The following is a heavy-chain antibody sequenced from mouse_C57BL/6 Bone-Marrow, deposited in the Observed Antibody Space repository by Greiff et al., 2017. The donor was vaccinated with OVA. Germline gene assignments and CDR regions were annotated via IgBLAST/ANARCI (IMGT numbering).Heavy chain of an antibody. J-gene: IGHJ1*03. D-gene: IGHD2-1*01. V-gene: IGHV1-55*01. CDR1: GYTFTSYW. Sequence: VQLQESGAELARPGASVKLSCKASGYTFTSYWITWVKQRPGQGLEWIGDIYPGSGSTNYNEKFKSKATLTVDTSSSTAYMQLSSLTSEDSAVYYCARGIYYGNYVHWYFDVWGTGTTVTVSS. CDR2: IYPGSGST. CDR3: ARGIYYGNYVHWYFDV.